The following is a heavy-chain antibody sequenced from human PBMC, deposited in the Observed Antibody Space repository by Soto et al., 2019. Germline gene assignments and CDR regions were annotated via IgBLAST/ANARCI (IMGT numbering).Heavy chain of an antibody. CDR1: GGSISSGGYS. Sequence: TLSLTCAVSGGSISSGGYSWSWIRQPPGKGLEWIGYIYHSGSTYYNPSLKSRVTISVDRSKNQFSLKLSSVTAADTAVYYCAREVSSIAGPYFDYWGQGTLVTVSS. V-gene: IGHV4-30-2*01. J-gene: IGHJ4*02. CDR2: IYHSGST. D-gene: IGHD6-6*01. CDR3: AREVSSIAGPYFDY.